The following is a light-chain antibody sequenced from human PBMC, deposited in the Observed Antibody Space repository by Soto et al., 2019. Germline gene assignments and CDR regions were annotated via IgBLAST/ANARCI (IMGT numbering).Light chain of an antibody. CDR1: QSVSSSQ. CDR2: GAS. CDR3: QRYDTSPHT. V-gene: IGKV3-20*01. J-gene: IGKJ2*01. Sequence: EIVLTQSPGTLSLSPGESATLSCRASQSVSSSQVAWYQQKPGQAPRLLIYGASSRATGIPDRFSGVGSETDFTLTISRLEPEDFAVYYCQRYDTSPHTFGQGTKLEIK.